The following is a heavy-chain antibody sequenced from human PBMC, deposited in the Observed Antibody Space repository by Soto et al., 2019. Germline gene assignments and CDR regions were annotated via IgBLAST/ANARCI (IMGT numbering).Heavy chain of an antibody. D-gene: IGHD3-3*01. J-gene: IGHJ5*02. V-gene: IGHV3-21*01. CDR1: GFSFSSYT. CDR2: ISYSGHI. CDR3: ARETRFLQWFVLDP. Sequence: PGGSLRLSCAASGFSFSSYTMNWLRQTPGQGLEWVSSISYSGHIYYAESVKGRFTVSRDNARNSLYLEMNSLRVEDTATYFCARETRFLQWFVLDPWGQGTLVTVSS.